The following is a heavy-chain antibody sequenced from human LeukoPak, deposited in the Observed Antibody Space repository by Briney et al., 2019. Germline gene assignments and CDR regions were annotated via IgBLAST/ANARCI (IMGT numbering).Heavy chain of an antibody. J-gene: IGHJ5*02. V-gene: IGHV3-49*04. CDR2: IRSKAYGGTT. Sequence: PGGSLRLSCTASGFTFGDYGMSWVRQAPGKGLEWVGFIRSKAYGGTTEYAASVKGRFTISRDDSKSIAYLQVNSLKTEDTAVYYCTRDLKYATWEVGQYSSSFSPPFKTRSGSSWGQGTLVTVSS. CDR3: TRDLKYATWEVGQYSSSFSPPFKTRSGSS. D-gene: IGHD6-6*01. CDR1: GFTFGDYG.